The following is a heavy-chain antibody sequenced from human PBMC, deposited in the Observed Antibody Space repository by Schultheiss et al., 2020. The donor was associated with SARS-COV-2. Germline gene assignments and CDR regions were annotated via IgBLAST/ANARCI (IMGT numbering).Heavy chain of an antibody. J-gene: IGHJ4*02. V-gene: IGHV4-39*07. CDR3: AKGGGYVDY. D-gene: IGHD3-16*01. CDR2: ISDSGST. Sequence: SETLSLTCTVSGGSISSSSYYWGWIRQPPGKGLEWIGRISDSGSTNYNPSLKSRVTISVDTSKNQFSLKLSSVTAADTAVYYCAKGGGYVDYWGQGTLVTVSS. CDR1: GGSISSSSYY.